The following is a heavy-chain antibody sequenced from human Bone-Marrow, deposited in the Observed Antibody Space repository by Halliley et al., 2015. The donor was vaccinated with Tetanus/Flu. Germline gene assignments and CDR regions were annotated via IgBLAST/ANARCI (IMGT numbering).Heavy chain of an antibody. Sequence: SLRLSCAASGFTFSSYDMNWVRQAPGKGLEWVSVISGSGHSTYYADSVKGRFTISRDNSKNTLDLQMSSLRAEDTAVYYCAKDDEINRPGFNGDWFCCWGQGALVFVSS. D-gene: IGHD2-21*01. CDR2: ISGSGHST. CDR1: GFTFSSYD. J-gene: IGHJ1*01. V-gene: IGHV3-23*01. CDR3: AKDDEINRPGFNGDWFCC.